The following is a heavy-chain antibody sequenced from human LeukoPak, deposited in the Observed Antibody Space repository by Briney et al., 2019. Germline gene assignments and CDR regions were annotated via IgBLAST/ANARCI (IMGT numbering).Heavy chain of an antibody. CDR2: ISYDGSNK. Sequence: GGSLRLSCAASGFTFSSYGMHWVRQAPGKGLEGVAVISYDGSNKYYADSVKGRFTISRDNSKNTLYLQMNSLRAEDTAVYYCARTRKPPYYYDSTYYFDYWGQGTLVTVSS. CDR1: GFTFSSYG. J-gene: IGHJ4*02. CDR3: ARTRKPPYYYDSTYYFDY. V-gene: IGHV3-30*03. D-gene: IGHD3-22*01.